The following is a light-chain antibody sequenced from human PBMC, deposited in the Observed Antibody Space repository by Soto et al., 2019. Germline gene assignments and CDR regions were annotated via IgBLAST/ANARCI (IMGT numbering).Light chain of an antibody. J-gene: IGKJ5*01. CDR3: QQYKSRSPIT. V-gene: IGKV3-15*01. CDR2: GAS. CDR1: QTVPSR. Sequence: EIVMTQSPATLSVSPGEGVTLSCRASQTVPSRIAWYQQKPGQAPSLLIYGASTRATGVPDRFSGTGSGTEFTLTISSLKSEDYAGYYCQQYKSRSPITFGQGTRLDI.